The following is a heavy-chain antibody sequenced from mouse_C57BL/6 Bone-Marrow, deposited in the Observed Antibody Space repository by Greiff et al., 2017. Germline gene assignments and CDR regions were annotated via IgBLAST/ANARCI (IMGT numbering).Heavy chain of an antibody. J-gene: IGHJ4*01. Sequence: VQLQQSGAELVRPGASVKLSCTASGFNIKDDYMHWVKQRPEQGLEWIGWIDPENGDTEYASKFQGKATITADTSSNTAYLQLSSLTSEDTAVYYCTPFYYGNYGYAMDDWGLGTSVTVSS. CDR2: IDPENGDT. CDR3: TPFYYGNYGYAMDD. V-gene: IGHV14-4*01. CDR1: GFNIKDDY. D-gene: IGHD2-1*01.